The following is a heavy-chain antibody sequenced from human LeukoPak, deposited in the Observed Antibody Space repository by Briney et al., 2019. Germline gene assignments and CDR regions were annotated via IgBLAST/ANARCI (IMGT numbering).Heavy chain of an antibody. V-gene: IGHV4-59*12. CDR3: ASETPGYSSGWNTYFDY. D-gene: IGHD6-19*01. CDR2: IYYSGST. Sequence: SETLSLTCTVSGGSISSYYWSWIRQPPGKGLEWIGYIYYSGSTNYNPSLKSRVTISVDTSKNQFSLKLSSVTAADTAVYYCASETPGYSSGWNTYFDYWGQGTLVTVSS. CDR1: GGSISSYY. J-gene: IGHJ4*02.